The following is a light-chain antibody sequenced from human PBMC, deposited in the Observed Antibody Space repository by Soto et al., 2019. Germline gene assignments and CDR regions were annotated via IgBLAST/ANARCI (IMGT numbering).Light chain of an antibody. CDR1: QSVNSDY. V-gene: IGKV3-20*01. Sequence: EMMLTQSPGTLSLSPGERATLSCRASQSVNSDYLAWYRQKPGQAPSLLMYAKSTRATGIPDRFTGSGSGTDFTLTISRLEPEDFAVYYCQQYGSSIRTFGQGTKVDIK. CDR3: QQYGSSIRT. CDR2: AKS. J-gene: IGKJ1*01.